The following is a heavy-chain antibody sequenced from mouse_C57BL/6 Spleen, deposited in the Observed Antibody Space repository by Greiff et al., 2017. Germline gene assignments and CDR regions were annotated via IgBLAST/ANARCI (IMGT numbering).Heavy chain of an antibody. CDR1: GFTFSDYY. V-gene: IGHV5-16*01. CDR2: INYDGSST. Sequence: EVHLVESEGGLVQPGSSMKLSCTASGFTFSDYYMAWVRQVPEKGLEWVANINYDGSSTYYLDSLKSRFIISRDNAKNILYLQMSSLKSEDTATYYCARHSRYYAMDYWGQGTSVTVSS. J-gene: IGHJ4*01. CDR3: ARHSRYYAMDY.